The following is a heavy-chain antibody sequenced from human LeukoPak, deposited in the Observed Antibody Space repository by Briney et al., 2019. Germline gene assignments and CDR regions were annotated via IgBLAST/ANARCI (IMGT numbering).Heavy chain of an antibody. D-gene: IGHD1-1*01. CDR2: ISNSGSMI. V-gene: IGHV3-11*04. Sequence: GGSLRLSCAASGFTFSDYYMSWIRQAPGKGLEWVSYISNSGSMIYYADSVKGRFTISRDNAKNSLYLQMNSLRAEDTGVYYCARNPRTTATTWVNYHYYMDVWGKGTTVTVSS. CDR3: ARNPRTTATTWVNYHYYMDV. CDR1: GFTFSDYY. J-gene: IGHJ6*03.